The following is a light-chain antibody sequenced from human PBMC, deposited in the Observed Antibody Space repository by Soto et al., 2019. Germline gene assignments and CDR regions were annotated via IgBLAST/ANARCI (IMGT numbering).Light chain of an antibody. CDR2: EVS. CDR3: CSYARSSTYV. Sequence: QSVLTQPASVSGSPGQSIAISCTGVRTVVDGYNYVSWYQQHPGKAPKLMIYEVSKRPSGLSNRFSASKSGNTASLTISGLQAEDEADYYCCSYARSSTYVFGTGTKVTVL. J-gene: IGLJ1*01. V-gene: IGLV2-23*02. CDR1: RTVVDGYNY.